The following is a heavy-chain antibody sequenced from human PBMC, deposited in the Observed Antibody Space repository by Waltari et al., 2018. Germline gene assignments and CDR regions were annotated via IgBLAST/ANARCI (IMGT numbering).Heavy chain of an antibody. Sequence: QVQLVQSGAEVKKPGASVKVSCRVSGYSLTESALHWVRQAPGKGLEWLGGFEPEYGEAVYAQEFQGRVTMTEEKSKETAYMELSSLTYEDTAVYYCTRDRVGYCSGGTCYSRWFDPWGQGTLVTVSS. J-gene: IGHJ5*02. D-gene: IGHD2-15*01. V-gene: IGHV1-24*01. CDR1: GYSLTESA. CDR3: TRDRVGYCSGGTCYSRWFDP. CDR2: FEPEYGEA.